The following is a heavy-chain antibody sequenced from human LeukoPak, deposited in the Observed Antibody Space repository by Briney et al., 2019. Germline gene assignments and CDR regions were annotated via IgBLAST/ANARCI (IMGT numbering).Heavy chain of an antibody. CDR1: GDSISTYY. Sequence: SETLSLTCTVSGDSISTYYWSWIRQSPGNGLEWIAYIYSRGTTNYNPSLKSRVTISADTSKTQFSLILSSVTVADTAVYYCVSSSPRYCTGGTCYSTRGFDYWGQGALVTVSS. D-gene: IGHD2-15*01. CDR3: VSSSPRYCTGGTCYSTRGFDY. J-gene: IGHJ4*02. CDR2: IYSRGTT. V-gene: IGHV4-59*12.